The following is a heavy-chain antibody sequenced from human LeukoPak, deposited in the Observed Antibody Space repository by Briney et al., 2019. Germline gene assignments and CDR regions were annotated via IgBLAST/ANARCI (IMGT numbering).Heavy chain of an antibody. Sequence: PSETLSLTCTVSGGSISSSSYYWGWIRQPPGKGLEWIGSIYYSGSTYYNPSLKSRVTISVDTSKNQFSLKLSSVTAADTAVYYCAGPRIGGYFDYWGQGTLVTVPS. CDR1: GGSISSSSYY. V-gene: IGHV4-39*01. CDR2: IYYSGST. J-gene: IGHJ4*02. D-gene: IGHD2-15*01. CDR3: AGPRIGGYFDY.